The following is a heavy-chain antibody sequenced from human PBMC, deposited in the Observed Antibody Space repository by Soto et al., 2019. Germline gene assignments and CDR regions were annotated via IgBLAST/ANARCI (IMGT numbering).Heavy chain of an antibody. J-gene: IGHJ3*02. D-gene: IGHD2-21*02. Sequence: GESLKISCKGSGYSFTSYWIGWVRQMPGKGLEWMGIIYPGDSDTRYSPSFQGQVTISADKSISTAYLQWSGLKASDTAMYYCARPSSYCGGDCYSPPDAFDIWGQGTMVTVSS. CDR1: GYSFTSYW. V-gene: IGHV5-51*01. CDR2: IYPGDSDT. CDR3: ARPSSYCGGDCYSPPDAFDI.